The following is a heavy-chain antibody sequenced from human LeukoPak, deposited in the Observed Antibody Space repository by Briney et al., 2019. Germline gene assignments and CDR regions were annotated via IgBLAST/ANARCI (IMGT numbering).Heavy chain of an antibody. CDR2: IKQDGSEK. Sequence: PGGSLRLSCAASGFTFSSYWMSWVRQAPGKGLEWVANIKQDGSEKYYVDSVKGRLTISRDNAKNSLYLQMNSLRAEDTAVYYCARVTTVTTRGAFDIWGQGTMVTVSS. J-gene: IGHJ3*02. CDR3: ARVTTVTTRGAFDI. D-gene: IGHD4-17*01. V-gene: IGHV3-7*01. CDR1: GFTFSSYW.